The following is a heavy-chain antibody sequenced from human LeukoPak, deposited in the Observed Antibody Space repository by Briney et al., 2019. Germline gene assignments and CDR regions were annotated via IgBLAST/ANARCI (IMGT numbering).Heavy chain of an antibody. CDR3: ARIGEAGVPFAMDV. CDR1: GFALSSFW. V-gene: IGHV3-74*01. J-gene: IGHJ6*02. Sequence: PGGSLRLSCAASGFALSSFWIHWVRQVPGKGLLWVSRINSDGTITNFADSVKGRFTITRDNAKNTVYLQMNSLRVDDSAVYFCARIGEAGVPFAMDVWGPGTTVTVSS. D-gene: IGHD2-8*01. CDR2: INSDGTIT.